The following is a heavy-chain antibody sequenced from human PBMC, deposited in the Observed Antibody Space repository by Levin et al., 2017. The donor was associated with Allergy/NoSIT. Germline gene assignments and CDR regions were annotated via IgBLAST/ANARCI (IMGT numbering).Heavy chain of an antibody. V-gene: IGHV3-30-3*01. D-gene: IGHD6-13*01. CDR2: ISYDGSNK. Sequence: GGSLRLSCAASGFTFSSYAMHWVRQAPGKGLEWVAVISYDGSNKYYADSVKGRFTISRDNSKNTLYLQMNSLRAEDTAVYYCARDRWQLDFTTFDYWGQGTLVTVSS. CDR3: ARDRWQLDFTTFDY. J-gene: IGHJ4*02. CDR1: GFTFSSYA.